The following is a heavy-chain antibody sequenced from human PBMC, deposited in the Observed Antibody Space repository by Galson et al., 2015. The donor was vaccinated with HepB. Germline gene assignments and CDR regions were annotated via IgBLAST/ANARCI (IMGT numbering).Heavy chain of an antibody. J-gene: IGHJ6*02. CDR2: VYPGDSDT. CDR1: AYIFNNYW. D-gene: IGHD3-3*01. V-gene: IGHV5-51*01. Sequence: QSGAEVKKPGESLEISCKGSAYIFNNYWIVWLRQMPGKGLEWMGIVYPGDSDTRYSPSFQGQVIISADKSISTAFMQWSTLKASDTAIYYCARLAYFSDYGMDVWGQGTTVTVSS. CDR3: ARLAYFSDYGMDV.